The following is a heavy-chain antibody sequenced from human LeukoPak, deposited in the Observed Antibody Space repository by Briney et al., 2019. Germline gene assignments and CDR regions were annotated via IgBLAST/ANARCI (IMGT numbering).Heavy chain of an antibody. Sequence: GGSLRLSCTASGFTFGDYAMSWVRQAPGKGLEWVGFIRSKAYGGTTEYAASVKGRFTISRDDSKSIAYLQMNSLKTEDTAVYYCTRDRGSGWYFAFDIWGQGTMVTVSS. D-gene: IGHD6-19*01. CDR3: TRDRGSGWYFAFDI. CDR1: GFTFGDYA. J-gene: IGHJ3*02. V-gene: IGHV3-49*04. CDR2: IRSKAYGGTT.